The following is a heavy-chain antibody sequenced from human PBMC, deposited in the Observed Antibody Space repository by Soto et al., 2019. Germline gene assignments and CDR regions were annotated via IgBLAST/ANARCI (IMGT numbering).Heavy chain of an antibody. CDR3: SRAPPRHTHFAFDI. J-gene: IGHJ3*02. Sequence: ASVKVSCKASGYTFTSSGISWVRQAPGQGLEWMGWISAYNGNTNYAQKLQGRVTMTTNTSTSTAYMEQRSLRSADTTAYYCSRAPPRHTHFAFDISGKGKMITVSS. CDR2: ISAYNGNT. D-gene: IGHD2-2*02. CDR1: GYTFTSSG. V-gene: IGHV1-18*01.